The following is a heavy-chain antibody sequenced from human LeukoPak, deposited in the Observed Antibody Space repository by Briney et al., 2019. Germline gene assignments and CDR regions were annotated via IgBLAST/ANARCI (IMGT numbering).Heavy chain of an antibody. Sequence: PGGSLRLSCAASGFTFSSYAMSWVRQAPGKGLEWVSAISGSGGSTYYADSVKGRFTISRDNSKSTLYLQMNSLRAEDTAVYYCASPRGDYYDSSGDVDAFDIWGQGTMVTVSS. CDR3: ASPRGDYYDSSGDVDAFDI. CDR1: GFTFSSYA. V-gene: IGHV3-23*01. D-gene: IGHD3-22*01. J-gene: IGHJ3*02. CDR2: ISGSGGST.